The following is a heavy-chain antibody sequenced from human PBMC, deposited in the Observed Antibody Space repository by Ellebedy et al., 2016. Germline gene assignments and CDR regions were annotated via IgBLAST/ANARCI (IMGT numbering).Heavy chain of an antibody. D-gene: IGHD5-12*01. CDR2: IIPIFGTA. V-gene: IGHV1-69*13. J-gene: IGHJ4*02. Sequence: SVKVSCXASVGTFSSYAISWVRQAPGQGLEWMGGIIPIFGTANYAQKFQGRVTITADESTSTAYMELSSLRSEDTAVYYCARAYRPYSGYDFPPYFDYWGQGTLVTVSS. CDR3: ARAYRPYSGYDFPPYFDY. CDR1: VGTFSSYA.